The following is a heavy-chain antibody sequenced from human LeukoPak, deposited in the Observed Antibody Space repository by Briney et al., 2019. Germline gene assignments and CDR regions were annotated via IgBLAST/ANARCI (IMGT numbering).Heavy chain of an antibody. CDR1: GGSLTTYY. Sequence: PSETLSLTCTVSGGSLTTYYWIWIRQSAGKGLEYIGHVYTSGTSNYNPSLKSRVSMSVDASKNRFPLNLSSVTAADTAVYYCGRAQAKLGGYYGMDVWGQGTTVTVSS. CDR3: GRAQAKLGGYYGMDV. CDR2: VYTSGTS. J-gene: IGHJ6*02. D-gene: IGHD7-27*01. V-gene: IGHV4-4*07.